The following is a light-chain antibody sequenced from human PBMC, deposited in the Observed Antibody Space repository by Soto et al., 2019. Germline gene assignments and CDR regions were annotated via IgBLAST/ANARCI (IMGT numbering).Light chain of an antibody. CDR2: EVV. V-gene: IGLV2-8*01. Sequence: QSVLTQPPSASGSPGQSVTISCTGTKNDIGVYDFVSWYQHHPGKAPRLIIYEVVQRHSGVPYRFSGSNSDNTASLTVSGLQAADEADYFCKSYAGSNTYVFGSGTKVTVL. CDR3: KSYAGSNTYV. CDR1: KNDIGVYDF. J-gene: IGLJ1*01.